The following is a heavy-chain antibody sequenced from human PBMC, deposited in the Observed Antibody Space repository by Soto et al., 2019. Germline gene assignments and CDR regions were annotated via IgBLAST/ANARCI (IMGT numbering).Heavy chain of an antibody. J-gene: IGHJ6*02. V-gene: IGHV4-31*03. CDR2: IYYSGST. CDR1: GGSISSGGFY. CDR3: AGEPYYYDSSGYPRYGMDV. Sequence: LFLPCTFSGGSISSGGFYLRWIRQQPGEGPEWIGYIYYSGSTYYNPSLKSRVTISVDTSKNQFSLKLSSVTAADTAVYYCAGEPYYYDSSGYPRYGMDVWGQGTTVTVSS. D-gene: IGHD3-22*01.